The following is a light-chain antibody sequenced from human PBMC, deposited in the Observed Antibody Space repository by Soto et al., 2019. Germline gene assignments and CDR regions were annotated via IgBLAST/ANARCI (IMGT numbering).Light chain of an antibody. CDR3: QQYKNWPTWT. Sequence: EIVWTQSPVTLSVSPGARATLSCRASQSVSSNLAWYQQKPCQAHRLLIYGASTSATGIPARFSGSGSGTEFTLTISSLQSEDFAVYYCQQYKNWPTWTFGQGTKVDIK. CDR1: QSVSSN. CDR2: GAS. V-gene: IGKV3-15*01. J-gene: IGKJ1*01.